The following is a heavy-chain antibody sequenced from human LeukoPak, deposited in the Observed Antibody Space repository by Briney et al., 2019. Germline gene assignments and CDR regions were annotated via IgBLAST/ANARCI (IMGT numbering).Heavy chain of an antibody. J-gene: IGHJ4*02. D-gene: IGHD3-9*01. V-gene: IGHV3-23*01. CDR1: GFSFSNYA. CDR3: AKWGDYDVLTGYYDSDY. CDR2: ISGRDDST. Sequence: GGSLRLSCTASGFSFSNYAMSWVRQVPGKGLEWVSAISGRDDSTYYADSVKGRFTISRDTSKNTLYLQMNSLRAEDTAVYYCAKWGDYDVLTGYYDSDYWGQGTLVTVSS.